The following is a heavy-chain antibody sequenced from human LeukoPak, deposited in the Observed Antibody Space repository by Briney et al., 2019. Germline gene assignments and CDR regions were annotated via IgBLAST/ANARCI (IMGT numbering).Heavy chain of an antibody. CDR2: INHSGIT. J-gene: IGHJ6*02. CDR3: ARQRQWLVLVGMDV. V-gene: IGHV4-34*01. Sequence: SETLSLTCAVYGGSLSGYYWSWICQPPGKGLEWIGEINHSGITNYNPSLKSRVTISVDTSKNQFSLKLSSVTAADTAVYYCARQRQWLVLVGMDVWGQGTTVTVSS. D-gene: IGHD6-19*01. CDR1: GGSLSGYY.